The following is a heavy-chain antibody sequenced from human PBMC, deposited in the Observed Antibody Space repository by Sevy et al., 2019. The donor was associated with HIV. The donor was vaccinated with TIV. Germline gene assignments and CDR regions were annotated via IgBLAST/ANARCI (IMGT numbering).Heavy chain of an antibody. CDR2: IKQDGSEK. V-gene: IGHV3-7*01. Sequence: GGSLRLSCAVSGFTFSTYWMSWVRQAPGKGLEWVGNIKQDGSEKYYVDSVKGRFTISRDNAKNSLHLQLNSLRAEDTAVYYCARTILGYCSGGSCYGWFDPWGQGTLVTVSS. CDR1: GFTFSTYW. D-gene: IGHD2-15*01. J-gene: IGHJ5*02. CDR3: ARTILGYCSGGSCYGWFDP.